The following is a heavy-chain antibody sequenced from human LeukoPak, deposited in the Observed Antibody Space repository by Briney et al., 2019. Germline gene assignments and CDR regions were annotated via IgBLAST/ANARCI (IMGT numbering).Heavy chain of an antibody. D-gene: IGHD5-18*01. Sequence: GGSLRLSCAASGLTFSSYWMHWVRQAPGKGLVWVSRINIDGSITSYADSVKGRFTISRDNAKNTLYLQMNSLRAEDTAVYYCASWWTQLSPWGQGTLVTVSS. CDR3: ASWWTQLSP. CDR2: INIDGSIT. CDR1: GLTFSSYW. V-gene: IGHV3-74*01. J-gene: IGHJ4*02.